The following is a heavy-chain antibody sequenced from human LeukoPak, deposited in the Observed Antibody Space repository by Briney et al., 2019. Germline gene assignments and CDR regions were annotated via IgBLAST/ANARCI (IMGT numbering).Heavy chain of an antibody. CDR3: ARARTKEYYYDSSGYHTFDC. J-gene: IGHJ4*02. CDR2: INPNSGGT. CDR1: GYTFTGYY. D-gene: IGHD3-22*01. Sequence: VASVKVSCKASGYTFTGYYMHWVRQAPGQGLEWMGWINPNSGGTNYAQKFQGRVTMTRDTSISTAYMELSRLRSDDTAVYYCARARTKEYYYDSSGYHTFDCWGQGTLVTVSS. V-gene: IGHV1-2*02.